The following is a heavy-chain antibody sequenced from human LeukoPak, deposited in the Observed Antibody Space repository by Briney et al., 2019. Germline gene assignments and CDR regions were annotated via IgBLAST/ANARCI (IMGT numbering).Heavy chain of an antibody. CDR2: INPNSGGT. Sequence: ASVKVSCKASGYTFTGYYMHWVRQAPGQGLEWMGWINPNSGGTNYAQKFQGRVTMTRDTSISTAYMGLSRLRSDDTAVYYCARRVLDIVATEEFDYWGQGTLVTVSS. V-gene: IGHV1-2*02. J-gene: IGHJ4*02. CDR1: GYTFTGYY. CDR3: ARRVLDIVATEEFDY. D-gene: IGHD5-12*01.